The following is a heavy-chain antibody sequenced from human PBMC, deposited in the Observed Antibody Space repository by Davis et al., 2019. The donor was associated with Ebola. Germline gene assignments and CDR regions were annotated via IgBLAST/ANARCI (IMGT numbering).Heavy chain of an antibody. J-gene: IGHJ4*02. CDR3: ATDATGTTFDS. D-gene: IGHD1-1*01. V-gene: IGHV3-7*01. CDR2: IKQDGSEK. CDR1: GFTLSDFG. Sequence: PGGSLRLSCAASGFTLSDFGVHWVRQAPGKGLEWVGQIKQDGSEKYYVDSVKGRFTISRDNAKNSLYLQMKSLRAEDTAVYYCATDATGTTFDSWGQGTLVTVSS.